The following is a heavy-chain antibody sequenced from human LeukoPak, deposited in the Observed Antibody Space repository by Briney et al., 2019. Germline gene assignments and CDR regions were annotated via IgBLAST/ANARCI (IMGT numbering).Heavy chain of an antibody. D-gene: IGHD3-10*01. CDR2: IYYSGST. V-gene: IGHV4-39*01. Sequence: SETLSLTCSVYIDSFTNYYWDWSRQPPGRGLGWIGIIYYSGSTHYNPSLKSRVTISLHTSKNQLSLKLSSVSAADRAVYYCARLRYYGSGSYPMTGNWFDPWGQGTLVSVSS. CDR1: IDSFTNYY. CDR3: ARLRYYGSGSYPMTGNWFDP. J-gene: IGHJ5*02.